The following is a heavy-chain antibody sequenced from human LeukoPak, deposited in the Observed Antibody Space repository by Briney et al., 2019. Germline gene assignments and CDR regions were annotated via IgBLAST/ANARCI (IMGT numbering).Heavy chain of an antibody. CDR2: ISGSTLAT. J-gene: IGHJ4*02. Sequence: GGSLRLSCAASGFTFSSYAMSWVRQAPGKGLEWVSDISGSTLATYYVDSVKGRFTISRDNSKNALYLQMNSLKAEDTAVYYCARLTGASNSGYWGQGTLVTVSS. CDR1: GFTFSSYA. CDR3: ARLTGASNSGY. V-gene: IGHV3-23*01. D-gene: IGHD2-8*02.